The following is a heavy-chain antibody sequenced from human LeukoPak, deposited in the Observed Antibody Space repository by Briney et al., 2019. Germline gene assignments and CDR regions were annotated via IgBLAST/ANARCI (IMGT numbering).Heavy chain of an antibody. CDR2: IYTSGST. CDR3: ASGPRYSSSYYFDY. Sequence: PSETLSLTCTVSGGSISSGHFYWSWIRQPAGKGLEWIGRIYTSGSTNYSPSLKSRVTMSVDTSKNQFSLKLSSVTAADTAVYYCASGPRYSSSYYFDYWGQGTLVTVSS. V-gene: IGHV4-61*02. CDR1: GGSISSGHFY. J-gene: IGHJ4*02. D-gene: IGHD6-19*01.